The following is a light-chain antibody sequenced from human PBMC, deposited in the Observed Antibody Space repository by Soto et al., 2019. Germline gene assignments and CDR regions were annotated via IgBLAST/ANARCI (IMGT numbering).Light chain of an antibody. V-gene: IGLV2-14*01. CDR1: SSDVGGYNY. CDR3: SSYTSSSTNYV. J-gene: IGLJ1*01. CDR2: DVS. Sequence: QSALTQPASVSGSPGQSITISCTGTSSDVGGYNYVSWYQQHPGKAPKLMIYDVSNRPSGVSNRFSGSKSGNTASLTISGLQAEDEADYYCSSYTSSSTNYVCGTGTKLTVL.